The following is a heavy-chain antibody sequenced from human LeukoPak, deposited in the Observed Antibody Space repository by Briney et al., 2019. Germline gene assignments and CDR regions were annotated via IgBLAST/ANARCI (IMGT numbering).Heavy chain of an antibody. J-gene: IGHJ4*02. CDR2: INPNSGDT. D-gene: IGHD3-22*01. Sequence: ASVTVSCKASGYTFTGYFMHRVRQAPGQGLEWMGWINPNSGDTNYAQKFQGRVTITRDTSISTAYMELSRLISDHTAVYYCARDVSPDTSGNPDYWGQGTLVTVSS. V-gene: IGHV1-2*02. CDR3: ARDVSPDTSGNPDY. CDR1: GYTFTGYF.